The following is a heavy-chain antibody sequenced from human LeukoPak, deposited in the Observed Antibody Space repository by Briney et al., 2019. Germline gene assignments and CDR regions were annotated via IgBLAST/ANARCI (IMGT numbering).Heavy chain of an antibody. D-gene: IGHD1-14*01. CDR3: ARWTTGGVDY. V-gene: IGHV3-74*01. Sequence: GGSLRLSCAASGFTFSSYWMHWVRQVPGKGLVWVSRIKTDGNITSYADSVKGRFTISRDDAKNTLYLQMNSLRAEDTAVYYCARWTTGGVDYWGQGNLVTVSS. CDR2: IKTDGNIT. J-gene: IGHJ4*02. CDR1: GFTFSSYW.